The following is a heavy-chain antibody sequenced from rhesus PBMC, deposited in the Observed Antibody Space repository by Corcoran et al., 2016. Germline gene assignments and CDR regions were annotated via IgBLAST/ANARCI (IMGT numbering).Heavy chain of an antibody. CDR1: GFTFSSYW. V-gene: IGHV3S25*01. CDR2: LNSGGGST. Sequence: EVQLVESGGGLAKPGGSLRLSCAASGFTFSSYWMNVGRQAPGKGREWVSALNSGGGSTYSENSVKAQFTISRDNLKYTLSLKMNSLRAEDTAVYYCAKARGYSGYSSFGYWGQGVLVTVSS. J-gene: IGHJ4*01. D-gene: IGHD5-42*01. CDR3: AKARGYSGYSSFGY.